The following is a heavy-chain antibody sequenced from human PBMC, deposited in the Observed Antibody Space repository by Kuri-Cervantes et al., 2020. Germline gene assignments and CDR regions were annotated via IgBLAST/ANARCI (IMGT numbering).Heavy chain of an antibody. V-gene: IGHV4-59*01. D-gene: IGHD5-24*01. J-gene: IGHJ4*02. CDR3: ARGMSRWLPYYFDY. CDR1: GGSISSYY. Sequence: SCTVSGGSISSYYWSWIRQPPGKGLEWIGYIYYSGSTNYNPSLKSRVTISVATSKNQFSLKLSSVTAADTAVYYCARGMSRWLPYYFDYWGQGTLVTVSS. CDR2: IYYSGST.